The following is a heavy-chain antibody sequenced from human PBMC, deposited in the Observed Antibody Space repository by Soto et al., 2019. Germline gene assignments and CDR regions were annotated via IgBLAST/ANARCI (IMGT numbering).Heavy chain of an antibody. Sequence: EVQLVESGGGLVKPGGSLRLSCAASGFAFSSYSINWVRQAPGKGLEWVSSINTDSSFIFYAHSVKGRFTISRDNAKNSLYLQMGGLRAEDTAVYYCARVPSIRLLGGSFDIWGQGTVVTVSS. D-gene: IGHD1-26*01. CDR3: ARVPSIRLLGGSFDI. CDR1: GFAFSSYS. V-gene: IGHV3-21*01. CDR2: INTDSSFI. J-gene: IGHJ3*02.